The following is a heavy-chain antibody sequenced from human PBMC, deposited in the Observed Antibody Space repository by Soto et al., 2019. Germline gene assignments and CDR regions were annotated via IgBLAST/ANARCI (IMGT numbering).Heavy chain of an antibody. CDR2: ISSSSSYI. Sequence: GGSQRLSCAASGFTFSSYSMNWVRQAPGKGLEWVSSISSSSSYIYYADSVKGRFTISRDNAKNSLYLQMNSLRAEDTAVYYCARIRWCSGGSCYPVYYYGMDVWGQGTTVTVSS. J-gene: IGHJ6*02. D-gene: IGHD2-15*01. CDR3: ARIRWCSGGSCYPVYYYGMDV. CDR1: GFTFSSYS. V-gene: IGHV3-21*01.